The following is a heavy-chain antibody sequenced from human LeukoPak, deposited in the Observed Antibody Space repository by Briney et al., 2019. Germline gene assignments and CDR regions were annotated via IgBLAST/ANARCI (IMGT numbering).Heavy chain of an antibody. CDR2: ISSAGDII. J-gene: IGHJ4*02. V-gene: IGHV3-11*01. Sequence: PGGSLRLSCAASGFTLSDYYMGWIRQAPGKGLEWLSYISSAGDIIFYVDSVKGRFTISRDNAKNSLYLQMNSLRAEDTAVFYCARHVTARQNFDFWGQGTLVTVSS. CDR3: ARHVTARQNFDF. D-gene: IGHD6-6*01. CDR1: GFTLSDYY.